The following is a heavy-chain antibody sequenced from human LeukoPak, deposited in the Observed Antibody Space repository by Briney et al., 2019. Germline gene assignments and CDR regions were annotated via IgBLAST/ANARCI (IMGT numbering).Heavy chain of an antibody. V-gene: IGHV3-48*01. CDR2: ISSSSSTI. D-gene: IGHD3-22*01. J-gene: IGHJ4*02. CDR1: GFTFSSYS. Sequence: PGGSLRLSCAASGFTFSSYSMNWVRQAPGKGLEWVSYISSSSSTIYYADSVKGRFTISRDNAKNSLYLQMNSLRAEDTAVYYCARDQGAGSSGYYYPHWGQGTLVTVSS. CDR3: ARDQGAGSSGYYYPH.